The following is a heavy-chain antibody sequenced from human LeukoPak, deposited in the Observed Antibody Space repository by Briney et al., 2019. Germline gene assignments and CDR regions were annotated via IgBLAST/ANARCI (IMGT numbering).Heavy chain of an antibody. CDR1: GGSISRYY. V-gene: IGHV4-59*01. CDR2: IDDSGNT. D-gene: IGHD3-22*01. CDR3: ARENPSGYYNRPIDY. Sequence: SETLSLTCTVSGGSISRYYWSWIRRPPGKGLEWIGYIDDSGNTNYNPSLKSQVTISVDKSKNQFSLKLSFVTAADTAIYYCARENPSGYYNRPIDYWGQGTLVTVSS. J-gene: IGHJ4*02.